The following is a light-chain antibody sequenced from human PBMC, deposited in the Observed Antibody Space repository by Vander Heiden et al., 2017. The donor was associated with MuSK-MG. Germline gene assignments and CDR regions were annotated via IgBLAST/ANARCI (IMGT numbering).Light chain of an antibody. V-gene: IGKV1-12*01. CDR1: QGIAKW. Sequence: DIQMTQSPSSVSASVGDRVTITCRAGQGIAKWLAWYQQKPGEAPNLLIFAASTLQSGVPPRFSGSGSGTEFTLTISNLQPEDFATYYCKQGNRVPPWTFGQGTKVEV. CDR3: KQGNRVPPWT. J-gene: IGKJ1*01. CDR2: AAS.